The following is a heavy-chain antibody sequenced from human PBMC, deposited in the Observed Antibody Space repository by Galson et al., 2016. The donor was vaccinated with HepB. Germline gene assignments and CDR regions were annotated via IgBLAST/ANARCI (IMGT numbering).Heavy chain of an antibody. D-gene: IGHD5-24*01. V-gene: IGHV4-31*02. CDR2: IYYSGTT. J-gene: IGHJ6*02. Sequence: RQHPGKGLEWIGYIYYSGTTYYSPSLKSRVTISVDTSKSQFSLKLSSVTAADTAVYYCARGDVVLYGMDVWGQGTTVTVSS. CDR3: ARGDVVLYGMDV.